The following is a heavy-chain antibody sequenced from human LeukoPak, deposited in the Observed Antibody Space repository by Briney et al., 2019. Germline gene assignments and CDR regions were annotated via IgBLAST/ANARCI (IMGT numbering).Heavy chain of an antibody. J-gene: IGHJ4*02. CDR1: GLTFSGSA. V-gene: IGHV3-73*01. CDR2: IRSKANSYAT. D-gene: IGHD1-26*01. Sequence: GGSLRLSCAASGLTFSGSAMHWVRQASGKGLERVGRIRSKANSYATAYAASVKGRFTISRDDSKNTAYLQMNSLKTEDTAVYYCSLYVSGGATTSNYWGQGTLVTVSS. CDR3: SLYVSGGATTSNY.